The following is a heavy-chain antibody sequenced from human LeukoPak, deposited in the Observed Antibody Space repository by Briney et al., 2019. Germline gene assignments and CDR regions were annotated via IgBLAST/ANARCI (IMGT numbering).Heavy chain of an antibody. CDR1: GFTFSAFW. J-gene: IGHJ4*02. D-gene: IGHD3-10*01. CDR3: ARGEGYYASGSYYIDY. V-gene: IGHV3-21*01. CDR2: ITTSSTYI. Sequence: GGSLRLSCAASGFTFSAFWMHWVRQAPGKGLEWVSSITTSSTYIYYADSVRGRFTISRDNAKNSLYLRMSSLRVEDTAVYYCARGEGYYASGSYYIDYWGQGTLVTVSS.